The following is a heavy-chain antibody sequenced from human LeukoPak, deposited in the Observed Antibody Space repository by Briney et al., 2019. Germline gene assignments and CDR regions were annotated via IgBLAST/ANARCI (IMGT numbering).Heavy chain of an antibody. CDR2: ISAYNGNT. CDR3: ARVVGLTGYSSSWYSGYYYYMDV. D-gene: IGHD6-13*01. Sequence: ASVKVSCKASGYTFTSYGISWVRQAPGQGLEWMGWISAYNGNTNYAQKLQGRVTMTTDTSTSTAYMELSSLRSEDMAVYYCARVVGLTGYSSSWYSGYYYYMDVWGKGTTVTVSS. CDR1: GYTFTSYG. V-gene: IGHV1-18*03. J-gene: IGHJ6*03.